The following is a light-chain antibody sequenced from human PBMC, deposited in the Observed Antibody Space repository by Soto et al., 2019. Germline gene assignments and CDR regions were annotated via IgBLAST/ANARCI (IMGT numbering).Light chain of an antibody. CDR2: GAS. CDR3: QHDGGSLMT. V-gene: IGKV3-20*01. CDR1: QSVSSSY. Sequence: EIVLTQSPGTLSLTTGEIDTLSCRASQSVSSSYLAWYQQKPGQAPRLLIYGASSRATGIPDRFSGSGSGTDFTLTISRLETEGCAVKYCQHDGGSLMTFGEGRRLEI. J-gene: IGKJ5*01.